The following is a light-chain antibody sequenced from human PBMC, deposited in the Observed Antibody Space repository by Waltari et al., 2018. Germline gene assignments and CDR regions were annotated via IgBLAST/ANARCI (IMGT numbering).Light chain of an antibody. V-gene: IGKV3-15*01. CDR2: GAS. J-gene: IGKJ3*01. CDR3: QQYNNWPSFT. Sequence: EIVMTQSPATLSVSPGERATLSCRASQRVSSNLAWYQQKPGQAPRRLIYGASTRATGIPARCSGSGSGTEFTLTISSMQSEDFAVYYCQQYNNWPSFTFGPGTKVDIK. CDR1: QRVSSN.